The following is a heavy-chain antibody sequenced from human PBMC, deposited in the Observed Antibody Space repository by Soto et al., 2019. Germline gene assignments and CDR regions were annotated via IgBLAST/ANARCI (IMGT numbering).Heavy chain of an antibody. CDR3: ARSIATSFAQGSVQTKPYYYHGMDV. CDR2: INHSGST. CDR1: GGSFSGYY. V-gene: IGHV4-34*01. J-gene: IGHJ6*02. D-gene: IGHD6-6*01. Sequence: PSETLSLTCAVYGGSFSGYYWSWIRQPPGKGLEWIGEINHSGSTNYNPSLKSRVTISVDTSKNQFSLKLSSVTAADTAVYYCARSIATSFAQGSVQTKPYYYHGMDVWGQGTTVTVS.